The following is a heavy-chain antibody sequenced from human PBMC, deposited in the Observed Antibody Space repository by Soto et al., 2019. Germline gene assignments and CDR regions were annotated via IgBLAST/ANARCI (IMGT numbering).Heavy chain of an antibody. CDR3: ATIRRIAVAGPLAFDI. CDR1: GYTLTELS. V-gene: IGHV1-24*01. D-gene: IGHD6-19*01. CDR2: FDPEDGET. J-gene: IGHJ3*02. Sequence: ASVKVSCKVSGYTLTELSMHWVRQAPGKGLEWMGGFDPEDGETIYAQKFQGRVTMTEDTSTDTAYMELSSLRYEDTAVYYCATIRRIAVAGPLAFDIWGQGTMVTVSS.